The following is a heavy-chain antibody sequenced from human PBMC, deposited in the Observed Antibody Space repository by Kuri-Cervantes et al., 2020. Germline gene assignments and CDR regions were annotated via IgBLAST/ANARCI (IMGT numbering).Heavy chain of an antibody. CDR3: ARGGCSGGSCYSGAFDI. D-gene: IGHD2-15*01. CDR1: GFTFSSYS. Sequence: GGSLRLSCAASGFTFSSYSMNWVRQAPGKGLVWVSRINSDGSSTSYADSVKGRFTISRDNAKNTLYLQMNSLRAEDTAVYYCARGGCSGGSCYSGAFDIWGQGTMVTVSS. CDR2: INSDGSST. V-gene: IGHV3-74*01. J-gene: IGHJ3*02.